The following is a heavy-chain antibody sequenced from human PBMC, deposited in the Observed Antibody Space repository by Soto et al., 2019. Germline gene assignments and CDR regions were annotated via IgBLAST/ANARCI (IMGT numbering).Heavy chain of an antibody. CDR3: ARVTDILTGYPHDD. Sequence: SETLSLTCTFSGGSVTSGSYYWSWIRQPPRKGLEGIGYIFYSGSTNYNPSLKSRVTISVDTSKTQFSLKLSSVTAAATAVYYCARVTDILTGYPHDDWGQGTLVTVSS. V-gene: IGHV4-61*01. J-gene: IGHJ4*02. CDR2: IFYSGST. D-gene: IGHD3-9*01. CDR1: GGSVTSGSYY.